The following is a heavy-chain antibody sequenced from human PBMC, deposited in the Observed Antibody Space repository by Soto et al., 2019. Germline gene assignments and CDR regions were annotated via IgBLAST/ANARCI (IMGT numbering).Heavy chain of an antibody. Sequence: SETLSLTCTVSGGSISSYYWSWIRQPPGKGLEWIGYIYYGGSTNYNPSLKSRVTISVDTSKNQFSLKLSSVTAADTAVYYCARDSRGITMVRGVITGYDAFDIWGQGTMVT. CDR3: ARDSRGITMVRGVITGYDAFDI. CDR2: IYYGGST. CDR1: GGSISSYY. J-gene: IGHJ3*02. D-gene: IGHD3-10*01. V-gene: IGHV4-59*01.